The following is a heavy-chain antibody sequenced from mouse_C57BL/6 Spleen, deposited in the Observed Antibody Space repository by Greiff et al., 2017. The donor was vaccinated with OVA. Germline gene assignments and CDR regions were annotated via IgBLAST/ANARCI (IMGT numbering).Heavy chain of an antibody. J-gene: IGHJ3*01. CDR2: IRLRSDNYAT. D-gene: IGHD2-3*01. V-gene: IGHV6-3*01. CDR3: AVHIYDFGGFAY. Sequence: VQLKESGGGLVQPGGSMTLSCVASGFTFSNYWMNWVRQSPEKGLEWVAQIRLRSDNYATHYAESGKGRFTISRDDSKSSVYLHMINFKAKDTDIYDCAVHIYDFGGFAYWGQGTLVTVSA. CDR1: GFTFSNYW.